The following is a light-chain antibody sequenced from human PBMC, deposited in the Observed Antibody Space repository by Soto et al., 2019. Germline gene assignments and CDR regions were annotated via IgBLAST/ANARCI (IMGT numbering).Light chain of an antibody. CDR1: QSISSW. Sequence: DIQMTQSPSTLSASVGDRVTITCRASQSISSWLAWYQQKPGKAPTPLIHEASSLESGVTSRLTGSGSETEFTLTISSLQADDFSTYYLRPYNSYPLTVGGGTKVETK. J-gene: IGKJ4*01. V-gene: IGKV1-5*03. CDR3: RPYNSYPLT. CDR2: EAS.